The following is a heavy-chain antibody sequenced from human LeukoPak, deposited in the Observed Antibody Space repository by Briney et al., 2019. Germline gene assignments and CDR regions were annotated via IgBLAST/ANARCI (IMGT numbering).Heavy chain of an antibody. CDR3: AKDIRALWFGELLPFDY. CDR2: IRYDGSNK. Sequence: TGGSLRLSCAASGFTFSGSAMHWVRQAPGKGLEWVAFIRYDGSNKYYADSVKGRFTISRDNSKNTLYLQMNSLRAEDTAVYYCAKDIRALWFGELLPFDYWGQGTLVTVSS. D-gene: IGHD3-10*01. CDR1: GFTFSGSA. J-gene: IGHJ4*02. V-gene: IGHV3-30*02.